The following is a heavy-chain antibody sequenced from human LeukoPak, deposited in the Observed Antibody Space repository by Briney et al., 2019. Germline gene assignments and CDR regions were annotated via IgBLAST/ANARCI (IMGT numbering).Heavy chain of an antibody. Sequence: ASVKVSCKASGGTFSSYAISWVRQAPGQGLEWMGGIIPIFGTANYAQKFQGRVTITADESTSTAYMELSSLRSEDTAVYYCASPLSAGVPYYFDYWGQGTLVTVSS. CDR2: IIPIFGTA. J-gene: IGHJ4*02. V-gene: IGHV1-69*13. D-gene: IGHD6-13*01. CDR1: GGTFSSYA. CDR3: ASPLSAGVPYYFDY.